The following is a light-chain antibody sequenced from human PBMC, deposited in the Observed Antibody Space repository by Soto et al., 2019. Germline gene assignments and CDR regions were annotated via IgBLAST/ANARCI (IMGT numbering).Light chain of an antibody. CDR1: QRISSY. J-gene: IGKJ1*01. CDR2: AAS. V-gene: IGKV1-39*01. Sequence: DIQMTQSPSSLSXXXXXXXXXXXXASQRISSYLNWYQQKPGKAPKLLIYAASSLQSGVPSRFSGSGSGTDFTLTISSLQPEDFATYYCQQSYSTPVTFGQGTKVDIK. CDR3: QQSYSTPVT.